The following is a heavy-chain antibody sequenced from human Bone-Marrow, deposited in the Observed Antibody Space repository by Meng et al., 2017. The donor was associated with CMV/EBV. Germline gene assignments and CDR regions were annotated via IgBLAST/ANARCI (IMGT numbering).Heavy chain of an antibody. CDR2: IKPDGNEK. J-gene: IGHJ4*02. Sequence: GESLKISCAASGFSFSSHSMTWVRQAPGKGLEWVANIKPDGNEKSYVDSVKGRFTISRDNAKTSLYLQMNSLRGEDTAVYYCTTDPDKSVPAAIRRVLMGGGLGNHPGYWGQGTLVTVSS. CDR1: GFSFSSHS. D-gene: IGHD2-2*01. V-gene: IGHV3-7*01. CDR3: TTDPDKSVPAAIRRVLMGGGLGNHPGY.